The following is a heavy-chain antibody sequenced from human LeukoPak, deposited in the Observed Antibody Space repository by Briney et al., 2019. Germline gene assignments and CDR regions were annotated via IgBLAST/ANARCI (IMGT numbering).Heavy chain of an antibody. D-gene: IGHD6-13*01. CDR3: AKARIAAAGTGAFDV. CDR1: GFTVSSYG. V-gene: IGHV3-23*01. J-gene: IGHJ3*01. CDR2: FSATDGSA. Sequence: GGSLRLSCAAPGFTVSSYGMTWVRQAPGKGLEGVSAFSATDGSAQYAESVKGSFTICRDNSKSSLYLHMNSLRDEDTAVYYCAKARIAAAGTGAFDVWGQGTMVTVSS.